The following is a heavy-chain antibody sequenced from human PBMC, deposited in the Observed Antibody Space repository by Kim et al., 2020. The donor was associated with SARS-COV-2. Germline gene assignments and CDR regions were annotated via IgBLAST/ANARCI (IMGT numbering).Heavy chain of an antibody. V-gene: IGHV1-8*01. D-gene: IGHD3-3*01. CDR3: ARTPGGYDFWSGYYTGGYYYYYMDV. J-gene: IGHJ6*03. CDR2: MNPNSGNT. Sequence: ASVKVSCKASGYTFTSYDINWVRQATGQGLEWMGWMNPNSGNTGYAQKFQGRVTMTRNTSISTAYMELSSLRSEDTAVYYCARTPGGYDFWSGYYTGGYYYYYMDVWGKGTTVTVSS. CDR1: GYTFTSYD.